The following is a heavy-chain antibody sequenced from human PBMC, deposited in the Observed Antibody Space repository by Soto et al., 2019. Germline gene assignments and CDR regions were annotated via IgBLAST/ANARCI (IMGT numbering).Heavy chain of an antibody. CDR2: INPNTGGT. D-gene: IGHD2-8*01. Sequence: ASVKVSCKASGFSLTGYYFHWIRAAPGQGLEWLGWINPNTGGTTYAQKFQGRVTLTTDTSISTASMELTRLTSDDTAIYYCARGDSTDCSNGVCSFFYNHDMDVWGQGTTVTVSS. V-gene: IGHV1-2*02. CDR1: GFSLTGYY. CDR3: ARGDSTDCSNGVCSFFYNHDMDV. J-gene: IGHJ6*02.